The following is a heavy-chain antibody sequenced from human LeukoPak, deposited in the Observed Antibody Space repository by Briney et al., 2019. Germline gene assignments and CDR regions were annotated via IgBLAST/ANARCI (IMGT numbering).Heavy chain of an antibody. CDR2: INSDGSST. D-gene: IGHD2-15*01. J-gene: IGHJ3*02. V-gene: IGHV3-74*01. CDR3: ASWPFEGCSGGSCPRDAFDI. Sequence: GGSLRLSCAASGFTFSSYRMHWVRQAPGKGLVWVSRINSDGSSTSYADSVKGRFTISRDNAKNTLYLQMNSLRAEDTTVYYCASWPFEGCSGGSCPRDAFDIWGQGTMVTVFS. CDR1: GFTFSSYR.